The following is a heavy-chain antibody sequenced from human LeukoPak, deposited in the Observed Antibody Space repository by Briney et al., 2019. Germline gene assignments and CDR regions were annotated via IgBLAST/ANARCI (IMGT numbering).Heavy chain of an antibody. Sequence: SQTLSLTCAISGDSFSSNSAAWNWIRQSPSRGLEWLGRTYYRSKLYNDYAVSVKSRITINPDTSKNQFSLQLDSVTPEDTAVYYCCHSLSGRTGAFDIWGRGTVVTVSS. CDR2: TYYRSKLYN. J-gene: IGHJ3*02. CDR1: GDSFSSNSAA. CDR3: CHSLSGRTGAFDI. V-gene: IGHV6-1*01. D-gene: IGHD2-21*01.